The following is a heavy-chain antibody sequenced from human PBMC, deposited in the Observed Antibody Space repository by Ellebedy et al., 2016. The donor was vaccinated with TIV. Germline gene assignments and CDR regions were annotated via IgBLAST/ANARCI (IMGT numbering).Heavy chain of an antibody. J-gene: IGHJ1*01. Sequence: GESLKISXIASGFNFSHFWMSWVRQAPGKGLEWVANLNEPGSAKYHVDSVKGRFTVSRDNDKNLVYLQMDSLRADDTAVYYCARDSGFTAGYAQHWGPGALVIVSS. D-gene: IGHD3-16*01. V-gene: IGHV3-7*01. CDR1: GFNFSHFW. CDR3: ARDSGFTAGYAQH. CDR2: LNEPGSAK.